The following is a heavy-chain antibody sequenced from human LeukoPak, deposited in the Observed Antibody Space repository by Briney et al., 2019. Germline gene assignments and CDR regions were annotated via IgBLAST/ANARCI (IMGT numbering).Heavy chain of an antibody. Sequence: GRSLRLSCTASGFTFSSYAMHWVRQAPGKGLEWVGFIRSKAYGGTTEYAASVKGRFTISRDDSKSIAYLQMNSLKTEDTAVYYCTTFGWNGRGAYYYYMDVWGKGTTVTISS. CDR2: IRSKAYGGTT. V-gene: IGHV3-49*04. CDR3: TTFGWNGRGAYYYYMDV. J-gene: IGHJ6*03. CDR1: GFTFSSYA. D-gene: IGHD1-1*01.